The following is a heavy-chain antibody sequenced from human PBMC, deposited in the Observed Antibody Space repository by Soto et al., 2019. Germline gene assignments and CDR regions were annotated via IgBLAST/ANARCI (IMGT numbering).Heavy chain of an antibody. Sequence: QVQLVESGGGVVQPGMSLRLSCAASGFTFSSYGMHWVRQAPGKGLEWVAVIIYDGSTKYYADSVKGRFTISRDNSKSTLYLQMNSLRAEDTDVYYCAKDRMGAGVRGYFDYWSQGTLVTVSS. CDR3: AKDRMGAGVRGYFDY. V-gene: IGHV3-30*18. J-gene: IGHJ4*02. D-gene: IGHD3-10*01. CDR2: IIYDGSTK. CDR1: GFTFSSYG.